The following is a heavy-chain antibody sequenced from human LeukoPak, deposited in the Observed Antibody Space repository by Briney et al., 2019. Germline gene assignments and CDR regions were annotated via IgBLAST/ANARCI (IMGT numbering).Heavy chain of an antibody. CDR1: GGSISSYY. V-gene: IGHV4-4*09. D-gene: IGHD1-7*01. J-gene: IGHJ6*03. CDR2: IYTSGST. CDR3: ARHGRNWNCHYYYMDV. Sequence: SETLSLTCTVSGGSISSYYWSWIRQPPGKGLEWIGYIYTSGSTNYNPSLKSRVTISVDTSKNQFSLKLSSVTAADTAVYYCARHGRNWNCHYYYMDVWGKGTTVTVSS.